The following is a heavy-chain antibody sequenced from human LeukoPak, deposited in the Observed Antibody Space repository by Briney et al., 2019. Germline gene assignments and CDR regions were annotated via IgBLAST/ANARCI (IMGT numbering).Heavy chain of an antibody. CDR1: GFTFSSYW. V-gene: IGHV3-23*01. CDR3: ARADYGGNSYYYYYGMDV. J-gene: IGHJ6*02. CDR2: ISGSGGST. Sequence: GGSLRLSCAASGFTFSSYWMSWVRQAPGKGLEWVSAISGSGGSTYYADSVKGRFTISRDNSKNTLYLQMNSLRAEDTAVYYCARADYGGNSYYYYYGMDVWGQGTTVTVSS. D-gene: IGHD4-23*01.